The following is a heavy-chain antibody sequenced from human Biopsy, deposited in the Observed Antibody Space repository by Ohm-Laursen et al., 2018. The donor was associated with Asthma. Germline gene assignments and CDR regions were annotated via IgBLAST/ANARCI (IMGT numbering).Heavy chain of an antibody. V-gene: IGHV1-46*01. CDR2: IKHISE. Sequence: SVKVSCKASGYTFSSYQMHWVRQAPGQGLEWLGMIKHISEYAQKFQGRVTMTRGTSTGTVYMELSSLRSEDTAVYYCARSMIVADGSDAFDIWGQGTMVTVSS. CDR3: ARSMIVADGSDAFDI. D-gene: IGHD3-22*01. J-gene: IGHJ3*02. CDR1: GYTFSSYQ.